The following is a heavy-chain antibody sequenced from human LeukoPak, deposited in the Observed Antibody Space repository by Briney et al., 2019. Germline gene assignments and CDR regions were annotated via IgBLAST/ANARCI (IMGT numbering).Heavy chain of an antibody. J-gene: IGHJ4*02. CDR2: ISGSGGST. Sequence: GGSLRLSCAASGFTFSTYWMTWVRQAPGKGLEWVSAISGSGGSTYYADSVKGRFTISRDNSKNTLYLQMNSLRAEDTAVYYCAKGRGYSYGYRITPRGINYWGQGTLVTVSS. CDR3: AKGRGYSYGYRITPRGINY. V-gene: IGHV3-23*01. CDR1: GFTFSTYW. D-gene: IGHD5-18*01.